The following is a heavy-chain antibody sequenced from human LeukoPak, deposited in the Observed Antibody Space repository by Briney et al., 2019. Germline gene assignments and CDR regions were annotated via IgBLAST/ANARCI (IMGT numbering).Heavy chain of an antibody. CDR2: IYYSGST. CDR3: ARGMWYYDFWSGYGGNWFDP. J-gene: IGHJ5*02. Sequence: PSETLSFTCTVSGGSISSYYWSWIRQPPGKGLEWIGYIYYSGSTNYNPSLKSRVTISVDTSKNQFSLKLSSVTAADTAVYYCARGMWYYDFWSGYGGNWFDPWGQGTLVTVSS. D-gene: IGHD3-3*01. V-gene: IGHV4-59*01. CDR1: GGSISSYY.